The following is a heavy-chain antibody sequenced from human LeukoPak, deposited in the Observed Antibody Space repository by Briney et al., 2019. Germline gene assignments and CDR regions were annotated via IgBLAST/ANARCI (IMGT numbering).Heavy chain of an antibody. D-gene: IGHD6-6*01. Sequence: GGSLRLSCAASGFTFSSYGMHWVRQAPGKGLEWVAVISYDGSNKYYADSVKGRFTISRDNSKNTLYFQMNSLRAEDTAVYYCASTRSSSSFYYGMDVWGQGTTVTVSS. CDR1: GFTFSSYG. CDR3: ASTRSSSSFYYGMDV. J-gene: IGHJ6*02. V-gene: IGHV3-30*03. CDR2: ISYDGSNK.